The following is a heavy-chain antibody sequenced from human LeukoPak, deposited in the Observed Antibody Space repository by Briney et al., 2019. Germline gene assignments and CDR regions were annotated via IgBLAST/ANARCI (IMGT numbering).Heavy chain of an antibody. J-gene: IGHJ4*02. Sequence: GGSPRLSCAASGFTFSSYAMHWVRQAPGEGLEWVAVISYDGSNKYYADSVKGRFTISRDNSKNTLYLQMNSLRAEDTAVYYCASPPLAARRAATDYWGQGTLVTVSS. CDR1: GFTFSSYA. D-gene: IGHD6-6*01. V-gene: IGHV3-30-3*01. CDR2: ISYDGSNK. CDR3: ASPPLAARRAATDY.